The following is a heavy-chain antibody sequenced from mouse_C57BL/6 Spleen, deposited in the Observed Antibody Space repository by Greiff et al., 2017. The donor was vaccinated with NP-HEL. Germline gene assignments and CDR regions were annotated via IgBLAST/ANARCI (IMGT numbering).Heavy chain of an antibody. Sequence: EVKLQESGPGLVKPSQSLSLTCSVTGYSITSGYYWYWIRQFPGNKLEWMGYISYDGSNNYNPSLKNRISITRDTSKNQFFLKLKSVTTENTATYYCARRDYDYDEGYAMDYWGQGTSVTVSS. CDR1: GYSITSGYY. CDR3: ARRDYDYDEGYAMDY. V-gene: IGHV3-6*01. J-gene: IGHJ4*01. CDR2: ISYDGSN. D-gene: IGHD2-4*01.